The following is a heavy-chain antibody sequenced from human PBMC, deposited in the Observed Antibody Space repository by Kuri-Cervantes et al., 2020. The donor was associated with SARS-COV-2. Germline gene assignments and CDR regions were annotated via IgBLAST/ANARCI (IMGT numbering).Heavy chain of an antibody. D-gene: IGHD1-26*01. CDR3: AKGIVGATDSDY. V-gene: IGHV3-23*01. J-gene: IGHJ4*02. CDR1: GFTFSSYV. CDR2: ISGSGGST. Sequence: GGSLRLSCAASGFTFSSYVMSWVRQAPGKGLEWVSAISGSGGSTYYEDSVKGRFTISRDNSKNTLYLQMNSLRAEDTAVYYCAKGIVGATDSDYWGQGTLVTVSS.